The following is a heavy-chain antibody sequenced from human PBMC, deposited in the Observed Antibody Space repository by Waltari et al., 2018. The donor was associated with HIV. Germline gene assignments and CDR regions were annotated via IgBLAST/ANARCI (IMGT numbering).Heavy chain of an antibody. CDR1: GFTFSDSR. CDR2: ITSKGDNYAT. CDR3: ALYGFGPRYYGMDV. D-gene: IGHD2-8*01. J-gene: IGHJ6*02. Sequence: EVQLVESGGGLVQPGGSLKVSCAASGFTFSDSRISWVRQASGRGLEWVGRITSKGDNYATAYAASVKGKFTISRDDSKNTADLQMNSLKTEDTAIYYCALYGFGPRYYGMDVWGQGTTVTVSS. V-gene: IGHV3-73*01.